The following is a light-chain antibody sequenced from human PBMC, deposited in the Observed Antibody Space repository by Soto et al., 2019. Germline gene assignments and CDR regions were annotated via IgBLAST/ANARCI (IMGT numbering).Light chain of an antibody. CDR2: AAS. J-gene: IGKJ1*01. CDR3: QQSYTTHRT. CDR1: QSINSY. Sequence: DIQMTQSPSSLSASVGDRVTITCRASQSINSYLNWYQQKPGKAPKLLSHAASTLQSGVQSRFSGSGSGTAFTLTISSLQPEDFATYYCQQSYTTHRTFGQGITMEIK. V-gene: IGKV1-39*01.